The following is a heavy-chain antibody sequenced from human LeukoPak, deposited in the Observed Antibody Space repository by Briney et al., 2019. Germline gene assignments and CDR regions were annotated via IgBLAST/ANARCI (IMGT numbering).Heavy chain of an antibody. J-gene: IGHJ4*02. CDR1: GFTFSSYA. CDR2: ISGSGGST. D-gene: IGHD5-24*01. Sequence: GGSLRLSCAASGFTFSSYAMSWVRQAPGKGLEWVSAISGSGGSTYYADSVKGRFTISRDNSKNTLYLQMNSLRAEDTAVYYCARDPKGWLQLGFDYWGQGTLVTVSS. CDR3: ARDPKGWLQLGFDY. V-gene: IGHV3-23*01.